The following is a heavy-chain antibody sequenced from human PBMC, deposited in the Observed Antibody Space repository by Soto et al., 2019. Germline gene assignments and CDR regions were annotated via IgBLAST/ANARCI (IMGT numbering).Heavy chain of an antibody. CDR1: GGLFSSYP. J-gene: IGHJ4*02. D-gene: IGHD3-22*01. CDR2: IIPVFQTA. Sequence: QEQLVQSGAEVKKPGSSVKVSCKASGGLFSSYPISWVRQVPGQGLEWMGGIIPVFQTAYYTQRFQGRVTITADESTNTAYMERRSLRSEDTAIYYCARGGSGYTWFNEFWGQGTLVTVSS. CDR3: ARGGSGYTWFNEF. V-gene: IGHV1-69*01.